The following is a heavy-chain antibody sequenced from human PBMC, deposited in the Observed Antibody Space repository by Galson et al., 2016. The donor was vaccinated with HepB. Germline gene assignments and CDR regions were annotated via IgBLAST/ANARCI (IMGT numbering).Heavy chain of an antibody. CDR3: ARRTGNGFDV. V-gene: IGHV6-1*01. CDR2: TYYRSKWYS. Sequence: CAISGDSVSSNSATWHWIRLSPSRGLEWLGRTYYRSKWYSDCALSVKSRITINADTSKSQVSLQLNSVTPEDTAVYYCARRTGNGFDVWGQGTTVTVSS. J-gene: IGHJ6*02. D-gene: IGHD1-1*01. CDR1: GDSVSSNSAT.